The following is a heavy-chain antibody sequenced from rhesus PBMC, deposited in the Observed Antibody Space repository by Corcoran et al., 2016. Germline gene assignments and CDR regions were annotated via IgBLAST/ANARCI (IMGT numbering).Heavy chain of an antibody. D-gene: IGHD6-31*01. V-gene: IGHV1-1*01. CDR3: TRGAAAGTHLDY. CDR1: GYTFTSYY. J-gene: IGHJ4*01. Sequence: QVQLVQSGAEIKQPGASVKLSCKASGYTFTSYYMHWVRQAPGQGLEWIGLISPYNGKKGSAQNFQGRVTKTTDTSTSTGYMELSSLRSEDTAVYYCTRGAAAGTHLDYWGQGVLVTVSS. CDR2: ISPYNGKK.